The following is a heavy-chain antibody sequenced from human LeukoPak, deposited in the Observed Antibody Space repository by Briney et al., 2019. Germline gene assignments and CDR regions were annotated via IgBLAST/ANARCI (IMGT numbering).Heavy chain of an antibody. CDR2: IYHSGST. D-gene: IGHD6-19*01. Sequence: SETLSLTCTVSGGSISSYYWGWIRQPPGKGLEWIGSIYHSGSTYYNPSLKSRVTMSLDTSKNQFSLRLRSVTAADTAVYYCARGQARLAWFDPWGQGTLVTVSS. J-gene: IGHJ5*02. V-gene: IGHV4-38-2*02. CDR3: ARGQARLAWFDP. CDR1: GGSISSYY.